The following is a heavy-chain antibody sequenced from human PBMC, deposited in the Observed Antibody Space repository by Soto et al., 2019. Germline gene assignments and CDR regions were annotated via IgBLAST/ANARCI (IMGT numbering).Heavy chain of an antibody. D-gene: IGHD5-18*01. CDR2: ISWDGGST. CDR3: AGPGYSSQDY. Sequence: GGSLRLSCAASGFTFDDYAMHWVRQAPGKGLEWVSLISWDGGSTYYADSVKGRFTISRDNSKNSLYLQMNSLRAEDTAVYYCAGPGYSSQDYWGQGALVTVSS. CDR1: GFTFDDYA. V-gene: IGHV3-43D*04. J-gene: IGHJ4*02.